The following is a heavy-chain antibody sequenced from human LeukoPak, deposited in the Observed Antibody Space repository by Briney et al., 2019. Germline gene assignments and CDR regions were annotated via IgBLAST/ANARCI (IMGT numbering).Heavy chain of an antibody. J-gene: IGHJ4*02. CDR2: INHSGST. Sequence: PSETLSLTCAVYGGSFSGYYWSWIRQPPGKGLEWIGEINHSGSTNYNPSLKSRVTISVDTSKNQFSLKLSSVTAADTAVYYCARTRTPRSHFDYWGQGTLVTVSS. D-gene: IGHD1-14*01. CDR1: GGSFSGYY. V-gene: IGHV4-34*01. CDR3: ARTRTPRSHFDY.